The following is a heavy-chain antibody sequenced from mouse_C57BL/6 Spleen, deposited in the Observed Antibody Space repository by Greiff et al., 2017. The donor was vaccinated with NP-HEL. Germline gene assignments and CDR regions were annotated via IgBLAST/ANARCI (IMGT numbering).Heavy chain of an antibody. V-gene: IGHV2-2*01. D-gene: IGHD2-3*01. CDR2: IWSGGST. CDR1: GFSLTSYG. CDR3: ARNRGDEGYYDARDY. Sequence: VQLQQSGPGLVQPSQSLSITCTVSGFSLTSYGVHWVRQSPGKGLEWLGVIWSGGSTAYNAAFISRLSISKDNSKSQVFFKMNSPQADDTAIYYCARNRGDEGYYDARDYWGQGTSVTVSS. J-gene: IGHJ4*01.